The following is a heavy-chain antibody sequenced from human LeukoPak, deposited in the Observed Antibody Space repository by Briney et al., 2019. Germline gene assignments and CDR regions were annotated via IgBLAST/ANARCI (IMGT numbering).Heavy chain of an antibody. CDR3: ARDLRWLVLGGLIDY. CDR1: GYTFTGYY. D-gene: IGHD6-19*01. J-gene: IGHJ4*02. V-gene: IGHV1-2*02. CDR2: INPNSGGT. Sequence: GASVNVSCEASGYTFTGYYMHWVRQAPGQGLEWMGWINPNSGGTNYAQKFQGRVTMTRDTSISTAYMELSRLRSDDTAVYYCARDLRWLVLGGLIDYWGQGTLVTVSS.